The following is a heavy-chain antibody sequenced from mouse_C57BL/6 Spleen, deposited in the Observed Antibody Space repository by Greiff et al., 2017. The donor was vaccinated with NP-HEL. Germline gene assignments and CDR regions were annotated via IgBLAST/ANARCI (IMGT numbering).Heavy chain of an antibody. CDR2: IYPGSGST. CDR3: ASEGNHPYYFDY. CDR1: GYTFTSYW. V-gene: IGHV1-55*01. Sequence: QVQLQQPGAELVKPGASVKMSCKASGYTFTSYWITWVKQRPGQGLEWIGDIYPGSGSTNYNEKFKSKATLTVDTSSSTAYMQLSSLTSEDSAVYYCASEGNHPYYFDYWGQGTTLTVSS. D-gene: IGHD2-1*01. J-gene: IGHJ2*01.